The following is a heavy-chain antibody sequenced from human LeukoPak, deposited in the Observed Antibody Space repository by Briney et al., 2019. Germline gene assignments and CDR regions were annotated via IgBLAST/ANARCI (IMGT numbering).Heavy chain of an antibody. CDR1: GFSVSSDY. Sequence: GGSLRLSCVASGFSVSSDYMTWVRQAPGKGLEWVSVLYSGGSTYYGDSVKGRFTISRDNSKNTLYLQMNNLRVEDTAVYYCARYHTALNYWGQGTLVTASS. D-gene: IGHD5-18*01. J-gene: IGHJ4*02. V-gene: IGHV3-53*01. CDR2: LYSGGST. CDR3: ARYHTALNY.